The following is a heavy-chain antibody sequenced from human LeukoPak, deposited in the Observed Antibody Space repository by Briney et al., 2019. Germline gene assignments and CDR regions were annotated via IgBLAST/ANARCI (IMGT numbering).Heavy chain of an antibody. CDR2: ISGSGGSI. CDR3: AKDLSSGGGYD. CDR1: GFTFRSYA. V-gene: IGHV3-23*01. Sequence: GGSLTLSCAASGFTFRSYAMSWVRQAPGRGLEWVSVISGSGGSIYYADSVKGRFTISRDNSKNTLYLQMNRLRPEDTAVYYCAKDLSSGGGYDWGQGTLVTASS. D-gene: IGHD3-16*01. J-gene: IGHJ4*02.